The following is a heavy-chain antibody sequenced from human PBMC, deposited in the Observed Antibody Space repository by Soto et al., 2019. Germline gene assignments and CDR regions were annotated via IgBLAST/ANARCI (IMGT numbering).Heavy chain of an antibody. Sequence: GVLRLSCAASGFTFSKHWMHWVRQAPGKGLVWVSHIKTDGSFTRDADSVKGRFTISRDNARNTLYLQMNSLRAEDTAVYYCARDNNWSLDYWGQGTLVTVSS. J-gene: IGHJ4*02. CDR2: IKTDGSFT. CDR3: ARDNNWSLDY. V-gene: IGHV3-74*01. CDR1: GFTFSKHW. D-gene: IGHD1-1*01.